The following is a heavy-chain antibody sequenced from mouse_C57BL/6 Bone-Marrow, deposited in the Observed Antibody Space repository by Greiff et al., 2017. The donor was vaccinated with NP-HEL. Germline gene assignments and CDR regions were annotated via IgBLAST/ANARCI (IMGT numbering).Heavy chain of an antibody. J-gene: IGHJ4*01. Sequence: EVQRVESGPGMVKPSQSLSLTCTVTGYSITSGYDWHWIRHFPGNKLEWMGYISYSGSTNYNPSLKSRISITHDTSKNHFFLKLNSVTTEDTATYYCARDRRYYAMDYWGQGTSVTVSS. CDR3: ARDRRYYAMDY. V-gene: IGHV3-1*01. CDR2: ISYSGST. CDR1: GYSITSGYD.